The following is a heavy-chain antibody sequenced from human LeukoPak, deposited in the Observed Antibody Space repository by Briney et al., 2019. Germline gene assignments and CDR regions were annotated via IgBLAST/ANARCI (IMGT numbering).Heavy chain of an antibody. CDR3: ARQSTDFWSGSPPYYYYYMDV. J-gene: IGHJ6*03. D-gene: IGHD3-3*01. CDR2: INHSGST. Sequence: SETLSLTCTVSGGSLSSGDYYWSWIRQPPGKGLEWIGEINHSGSTNYNPSLKSRVTISVDTSKNQFSLKLSSVTAADTAMYYCARQSTDFWSGSPPYYYYYMDVWGKGTTVTVSS. V-gene: IGHV4-39*01. CDR1: GGSLSSGDYY.